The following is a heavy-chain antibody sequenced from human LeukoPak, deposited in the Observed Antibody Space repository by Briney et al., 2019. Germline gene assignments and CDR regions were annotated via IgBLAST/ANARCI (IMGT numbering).Heavy chain of an antibody. CDR1: GYTFTGYY. D-gene: IGHD3-10*01. J-gene: IGHJ5*02. CDR2: INPNSGGT. V-gene: IGHV1-2*02. CDR3: ARGVLRGVIVGMRFDP. Sequence: ASVKVSCKASGYTFTGYYMHWVRQAPGQGLEWMGWINPNSGGTNYAQKFQGRVTMTRDTSISTAYMELSRLRSDDTAVYYCARGVLRGVIVGMRFDPWGQGTLVTVSS.